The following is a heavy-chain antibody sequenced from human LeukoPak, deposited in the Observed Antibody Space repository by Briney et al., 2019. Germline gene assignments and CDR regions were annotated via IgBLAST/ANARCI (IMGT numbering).Heavy chain of an antibody. Sequence: PSETLSLTCAVYGGSFSGYYWSWIRQPPGKGLEWIGEINHSGSTNYNPSLKSRVTISVDTSKNQFSLKLNSVTAADTAVYYCARVYPGFDPWGQGTLVTVSS. CDR2: INHSGST. D-gene: IGHD2-2*01. V-gene: IGHV4-34*01. CDR3: ARVYPGFDP. CDR1: GGSFSGYY. J-gene: IGHJ5*02.